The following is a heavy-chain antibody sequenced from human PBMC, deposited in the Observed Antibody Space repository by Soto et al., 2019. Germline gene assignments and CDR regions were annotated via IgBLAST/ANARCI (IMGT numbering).Heavy chain of an antibody. V-gene: IGHV3-9*01. CDR1: GFTFDDYA. D-gene: IGHD4-17*01. CDR3: AKDTAYGDYGSFDY. Sequence: EVQLVESGGGLVQPGRSLRLSCAASGFTFDDYAMHWVRQAPGKGLEWVSGISWNSGSIGYADSVKGRFTISRDNAKNFLYLQMNSLRAEDTALYYCAKDTAYGDYGSFDYWGQGTLVTVSS. CDR2: ISWNSGSI. J-gene: IGHJ4*02.